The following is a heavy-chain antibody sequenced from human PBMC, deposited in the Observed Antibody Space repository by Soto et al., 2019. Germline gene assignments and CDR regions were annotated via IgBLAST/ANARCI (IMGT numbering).Heavy chain of an antibody. J-gene: IGHJ3*01. CDR3: ARLLTEGATFREDAFDL. CDR2: ISTYNGKT. Sequence: QVHLVQSGGEVKNPGASVKVSCKPSGYTFTSHGLSWVRQAPGQGLEWMGWISTYNGKTDYAQKFQGRITMTADTRTTTGYMELRSLRSDDTAVYYCARLLTEGATFREDAFDLWVQGTKVTVSS. D-gene: IGHD1-26*01. CDR1: GYTFTSHG. V-gene: IGHV1-18*01.